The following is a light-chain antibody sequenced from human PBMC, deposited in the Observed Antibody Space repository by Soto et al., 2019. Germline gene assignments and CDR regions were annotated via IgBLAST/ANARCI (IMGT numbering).Light chain of an antibody. CDR1: RSISTF. V-gene: IGKV1-39*01. Sequence: DIQMTQSPSSLSASVGDRVIITCRASRSISTFLNWYQQKSEKAPKLLIYAASSLQSGVPSRFSGSGSGTDFTLTISSLQPEDFATYYCQQSYSTPVTFGQGTKLEIK. CDR2: AAS. J-gene: IGKJ2*01. CDR3: QQSYSTPVT.